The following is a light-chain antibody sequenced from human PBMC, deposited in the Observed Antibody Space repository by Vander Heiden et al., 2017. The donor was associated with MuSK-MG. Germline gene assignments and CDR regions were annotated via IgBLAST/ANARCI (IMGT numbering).Light chain of an antibody. CDR3: QQYKSYPYT. Sequence: DIQMTQSPSTLSASVRDRVTITCRASQSISSWLAWYQQKPGKAPKLLSYKASSLESGVPSRFSGSGSGTEFTLTISSLQPDDLATYYCQQYKSYPYTFGQGTKLEIK. CDR1: QSISSW. J-gene: IGKJ2*01. V-gene: IGKV1-5*03. CDR2: KAS.